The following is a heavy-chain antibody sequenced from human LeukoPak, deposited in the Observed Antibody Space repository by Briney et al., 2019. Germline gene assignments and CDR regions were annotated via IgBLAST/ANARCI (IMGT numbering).Heavy chain of an antibody. V-gene: IGHV1-24*01. J-gene: IGHJ4*02. D-gene: IGHD2-2*01. Sequence: ASVKVSCKVSGYTLSELSMHWVRQAPGKGLGWMGSFDPEDGETIYAQKFQGRVTMTEDTSTDTAYMELSSLRSEDTAVYYCARDGGYCGSSSCYAFYWGRGTLVTVSS. CDR3: ARDGGYCGSSSCYAFY. CDR2: FDPEDGET. CDR1: GYTLSELS.